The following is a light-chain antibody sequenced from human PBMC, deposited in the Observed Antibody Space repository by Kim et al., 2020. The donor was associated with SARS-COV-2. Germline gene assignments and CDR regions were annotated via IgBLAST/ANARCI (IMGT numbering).Light chain of an antibody. V-gene: IGKV1-12*01. Sequence: ASVGDRVTITCRASQDIRNYLAWYQQKLGKAPKLLIYAASSLQTGVPSRFSGSGSGTDFTLIIASLQPEDFATYYCQQADTFPLTFGGGTKVDIK. J-gene: IGKJ4*01. CDR1: QDIRNY. CDR3: QQADTFPLT. CDR2: AAS.